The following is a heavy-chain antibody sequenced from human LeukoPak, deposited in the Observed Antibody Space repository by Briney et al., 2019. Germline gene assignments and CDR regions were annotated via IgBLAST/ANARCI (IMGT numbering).Heavy chain of an antibody. D-gene: IGHD6-13*01. CDR1: GYTFTSYG. V-gene: IGHV1-69*13. CDR3: ARGPPVGSSSWHYYFDY. Sequence: ASVKVSCKASGYTFTSYGISWVRQAPGQGLEWMGGIIPIFGTANYAQKFQGRVTITADESTSTAYMELSSLRSEDTAVYYCARGPPVGSSSWHYYFDYWGQGTLVTVSS. CDR2: IIPIFGTA. J-gene: IGHJ4*02.